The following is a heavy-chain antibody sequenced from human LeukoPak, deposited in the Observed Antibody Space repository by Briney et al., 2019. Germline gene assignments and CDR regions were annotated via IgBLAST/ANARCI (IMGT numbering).Heavy chain of an antibody. CDR2: ISGSGGST. CDR1: GFTFSSYA. Sequence: PGGSLRLSCAASGFTFSSYAMSWVRQAPGKGLEWVSAISGSGGSTYYADSVKGRFTISRDNSKNTLYLQMKSLRADDTAVYYCAKAPGYCSGGTCYDDWGQGSLVTVSS. V-gene: IGHV3-23*01. D-gene: IGHD2-15*01. J-gene: IGHJ4*02. CDR3: AKAPGYCSGGTCYDD.